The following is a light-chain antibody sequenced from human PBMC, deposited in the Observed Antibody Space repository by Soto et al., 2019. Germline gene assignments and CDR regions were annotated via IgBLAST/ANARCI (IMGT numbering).Light chain of an antibody. J-gene: IGKJ5*01. Sequence: EIVSTQSPGTLSLFPGQAATLSCRASQSVSSSHLAWYQHKPGQAPRLLIYAASSRATGSPDRFSGSGSGTDCTLTISRLEPEDFAVYYCQQYGYSPITCGQGTRLEIK. CDR3: QQYGYSPIT. CDR1: QSVSSSH. V-gene: IGKV3-20*01. CDR2: AAS.